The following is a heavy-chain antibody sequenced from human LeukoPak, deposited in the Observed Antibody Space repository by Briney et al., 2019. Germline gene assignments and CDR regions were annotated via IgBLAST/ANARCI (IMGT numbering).Heavy chain of an antibody. CDR1: GFTFSSYG. CDR2: ISSSGSTI. Sequence: GGSLRLSCAASGFTFSSYGMHWIRQAPGKGLEWVSYISSSGSTIYYPDSVKGRFTISRDNAKNSLYLQMNSLRAEDTAVYYCARYDFWSGYPYYGTDVWGQGTTVTVSS. J-gene: IGHJ6*02. V-gene: IGHV3-48*04. CDR3: ARYDFWSGYPYYGTDV. D-gene: IGHD3-3*01.